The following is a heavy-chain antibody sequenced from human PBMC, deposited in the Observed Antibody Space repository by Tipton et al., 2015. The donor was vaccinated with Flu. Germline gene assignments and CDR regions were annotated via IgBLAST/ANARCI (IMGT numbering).Heavy chain of an antibody. V-gene: IGHV3-7*01. J-gene: IGHJ4*02. CDR1: GFTFNTYW. Sequence: GSLRLSCAASGFTFNTYWMSWVRQAPGKGLEWVANIKQGGSEKYYVDSVRGRFTISRDNAKNSLYLQMNSLRAEDTAVYYCARTRGGYSSSTNCFADYFDLWGQGTLVTVSS. D-gene: IGHD2-2*01. CDR2: IKQGGSEK. CDR3: ARTRGGYSSSTNCFADYFDL.